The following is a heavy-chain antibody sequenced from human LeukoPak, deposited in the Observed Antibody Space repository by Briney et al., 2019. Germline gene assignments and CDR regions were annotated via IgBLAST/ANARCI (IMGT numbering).Heavy chain of an antibody. V-gene: IGHV3-23*01. Sequence: QPGGSQRLSCAASGFTFISYAMSWVRQAPGKGLEWVSEISGSDGSTYYADSVKGRFTISRDNSKNTLYLQMNSLRAEDTAVYYCARAPPTGSYWGQGTLVTVSS. J-gene: IGHJ4*02. CDR2: ISGSDGST. CDR3: ARAPPTGSY. CDR1: GFTFISYA. D-gene: IGHD3-10*01.